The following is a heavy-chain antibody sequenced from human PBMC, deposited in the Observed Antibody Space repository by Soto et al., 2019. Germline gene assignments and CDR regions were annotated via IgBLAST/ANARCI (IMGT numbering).Heavy chain of an antibody. V-gene: IGHV4-28*01. J-gene: IGHJ4*02. CDR3: ARRWGPTFDF. D-gene: IGHD1-26*01. CDR2: IHYSGNT. Sequence: PSETLSLTCAVSGYSISSGTWWGWIRQPPGRGLEWIGYIHYSGNTHYYPSLKSRVTMSLDTSKNQFSLKLSSVTAADTAVYYCARRWGPTFDFWGQGTLVTVSS. CDR1: GYSISSGTW.